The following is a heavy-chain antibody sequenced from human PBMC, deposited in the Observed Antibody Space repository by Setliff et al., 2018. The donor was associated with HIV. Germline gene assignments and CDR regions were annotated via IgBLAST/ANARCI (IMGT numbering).Heavy chain of an antibody. Sequence: SETLSLTCTVSGGSVSSGSYFWSWIRQPAGKGLEWIGFIHHSGSTNYNPSLESRVTISLDTANNHFSLNLRSVTAADTAVYYCSRQQLDGFRYKYYYMDVWGKGTTVTVSS. CDR3: SRQQLDGFRYKYYYMDV. CDR2: IHHSGST. V-gene: IGHV4-61*10. D-gene: IGHD6-13*01. J-gene: IGHJ6*03. CDR1: GGSVSSGSYF.